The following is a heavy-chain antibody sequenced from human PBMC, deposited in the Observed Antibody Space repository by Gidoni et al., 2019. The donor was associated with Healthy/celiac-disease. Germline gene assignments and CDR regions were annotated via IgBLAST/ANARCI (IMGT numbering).Heavy chain of an antibody. CDR1: GGSISSGGYS. D-gene: IGHD3-10*01. CDR3: ARTFLRHTMVRGVRFDP. V-gene: IGHV4-30-2*01. CDR2: IYNSGST. J-gene: IGHJ5*02. Sequence: QLQLQESGSGLVKPSQTLSLTCAVSGGSISSGGYSWSWIRQPPGKGLEWVGYIYNSGSTYYNPSLKSRVTISVDRSKNQFSLKLSSVTAADTAVYYCARTFLRHTMVRGVRFDPWGQGTLVTVSS.